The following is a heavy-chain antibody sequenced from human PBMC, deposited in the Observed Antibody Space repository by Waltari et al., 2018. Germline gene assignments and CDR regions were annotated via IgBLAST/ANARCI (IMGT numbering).Heavy chain of an antibody. CDR2: KNPNSGNT. CDR3: ARGVTYGRWLQP. J-gene: IGHJ5*02. CDR1: GYTFTSYD. D-gene: IGHD4-17*01. Sequence: QVQLVQSGAEVKKPGASVKVSCKASGYTFTSYDINWVRQASGQGIQWKGWKNPNSGNTGYAQKSQGRVSITTNTSISAAYKELSRLRSEDTAGDYCARGVTYGRWLQPGGEGTLVTVSP. V-gene: IGHV1-8*03.